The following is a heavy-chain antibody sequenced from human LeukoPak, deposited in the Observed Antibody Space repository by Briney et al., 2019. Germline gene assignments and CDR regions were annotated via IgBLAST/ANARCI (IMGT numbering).Heavy chain of an antibody. CDR1: GYSFTSYW. CDR2: ISPGDSGI. J-gene: IGHJ5*02. CDR3: AAGGTSAP. D-gene: IGHD1/OR15-1a*01. V-gene: IGHV5-51*01. Sequence: GESLKISCKGSGYSFTSYWIGWVRQMPGKGLEWMGVISPGDSGIRYSPSFQGQVTISVDKSISTAYLQWSSLKASDSAMYYCAAGGTSAPWGQGTLVTVSS.